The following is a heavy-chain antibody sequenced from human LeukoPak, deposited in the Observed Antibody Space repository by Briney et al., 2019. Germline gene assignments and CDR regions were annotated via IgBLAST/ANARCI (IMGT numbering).Heavy chain of an antibody. V-gene: IGHV3-48*01. CDR1: GFTFSSYS. J-gene: IGHJ4*02. CDR2: ISSSSSTI. D-gene: IGHD3-9*01. Sequence: GGSLRLSCAASGFTFSSYSMNWVRQAPGKGLEWVSYISSSSSTIYYADSVKGRFTISRDNAKNSLYLQTNSLRAEDTAVYYCARDLTGYARYFDYWGQGTLVTVSS. CDR3: ARDLTGYARYFDY.